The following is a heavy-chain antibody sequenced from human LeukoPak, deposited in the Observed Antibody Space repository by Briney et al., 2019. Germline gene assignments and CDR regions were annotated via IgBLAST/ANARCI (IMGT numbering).Heavy chain of an antibody. CDR3: ARVTMVRGVITPWVPYNWFDP. Sequence: PSETLSLTCTVSGGSISSGGYYWSWIRQHPGKGLEWIGYIYYSGSTHYNPSLKSRVTISVDTSKNQFSLKLSSVTAADTAVYYCARVTMVRGVITPWVPYNWFDPWGQGTLVTVSS. V-gene: IGHV4-31*03. J-gene: IGHJ5*02. D-gene: IGHD3-10*01. CDR2: IYYSGST. CDR1: GGSISSGGYY.